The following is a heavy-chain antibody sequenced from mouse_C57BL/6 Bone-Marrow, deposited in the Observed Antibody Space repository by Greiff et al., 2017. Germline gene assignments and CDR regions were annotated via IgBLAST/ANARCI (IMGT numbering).Heavy chain of an antibody. J-gene: IGHJ2*01. V-gene: IGHV5-6*01. D-gene: IGHD1-1*01. Sequence: DVQLQESGGDLVKPGGSLKLSCAASGFTFSSYGMSWVRQTPDKRLEWVATISSGGSYTYYPDSVKGRFTISRDNAKNTLYLQMSSLKSEDTAMYYCATLYYYGSSPFSFDYWGQGTTLTVSS. CDR3: ATLYYYGSSPFSFDY. CDR2: ISSGGSYT. CDR1: GFTFSSYG.